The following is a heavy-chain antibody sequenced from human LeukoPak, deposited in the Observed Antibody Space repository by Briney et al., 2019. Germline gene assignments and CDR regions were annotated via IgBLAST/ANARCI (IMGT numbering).Heavy chain of an antibody. CDR1: GFIVSSTY. D-gene: IGHD3-16*02. J-gene: IGHJ4*02. CDR3: ARGGSYRPFDY. V-gene: IGHV3-53*04. CDR2: IYSGGST. Sequence: GGSLRLSCAASGFIVSSTYITWVRQAPGKWLECVSVIYSGGSTYYADSVKGRFTISRHESQNTVSLQMNSLRAEDTAVYYCARGGSYRPFDYWGQGTLVTVSS.